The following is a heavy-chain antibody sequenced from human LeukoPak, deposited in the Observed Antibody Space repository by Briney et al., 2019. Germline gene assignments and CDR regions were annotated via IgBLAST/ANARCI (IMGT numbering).Heavy chain of an antibody. CDR1: GFTFSSYS. V-gene: IGHV3-48*01. D-gene: IGHD5-12*01. CDR3: ARLALQRGFSGYDHFDY. CDR2: ISSSSNTV. Sequence: GGSLRLSCAASGFTFSSYSMNWVRQVPGKGLEWVSYISSSSNTVYYADSVKGRFTISRDNAKNSLYLQMNSLRAEDTAVYYCARLALQRGFSGYDHFDYWGQGTLVTVSS. J-gene: IGHJ4*02.